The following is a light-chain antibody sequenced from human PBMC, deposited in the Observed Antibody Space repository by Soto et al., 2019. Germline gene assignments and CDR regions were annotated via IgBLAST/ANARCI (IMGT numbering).Light chain of an antibody. Sequence: EIVLTQSPGTLSLSPGERATLSCRASQSVSSSYLAWYQQKPGQAPRLLIYGASSRATGIPDTLSGSGSGTDFTLTISRLEPEDFAVYYCQQYGSSPPITFGQGTRLEIK. V-gene: IGKV3-20*01. CDR3: QQYGSSPPIT. CDR1: QSVSSSY. J-gene: IGKJ5*01. CDR2: GAS.